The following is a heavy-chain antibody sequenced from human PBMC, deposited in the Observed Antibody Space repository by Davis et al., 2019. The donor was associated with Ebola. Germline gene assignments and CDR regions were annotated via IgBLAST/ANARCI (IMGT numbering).Heavy chain of an antibody. CDR1: GFPFSSYT. CDR2: ISVVVGTT. CDR3: VSGGGYVSRFLEWPDHFEH. Sequence: GESLKISCAASGFPFSSYTMSWVRQGAGKGLEWVSVISVVVGTTDYADSVKGRFTISRDNSQNTLYLQMNSLRADDTAIYYCVSGGGYVSRFLEWPDHFEHWGQGTLVTVSS. J-gene: IGHJ4*02. D-gene: IGHD3-3*01. V-gene: IGHV3-23*01.